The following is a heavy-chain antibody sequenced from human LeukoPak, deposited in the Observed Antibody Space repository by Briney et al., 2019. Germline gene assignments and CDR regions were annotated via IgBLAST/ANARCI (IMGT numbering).Heavy chain of an antibody. J-gene: IGHJ4*02. V-gene: IGHV1-8*01. CDR3: ARGLTRTTGTTLGY. CDR2: MNPNSGNT. Sequence: ASVKVSCKASGYTFTSYDINRVRQATGQGLEWMGWMNPNSGNTGYAQKFQGRVTMTRNTSISTAYMELSSLRSEDTAVYYCARGLTRTTGTTLGYWGQGTLVTVSS. D-gene: IGHD1-1*01. CDR1: GYTFTSYD.